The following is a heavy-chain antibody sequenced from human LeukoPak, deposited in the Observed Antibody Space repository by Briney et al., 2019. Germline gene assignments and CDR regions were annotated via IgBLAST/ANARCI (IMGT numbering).Heavy chain of an antibody. V-gene: IGHV3-23*01. J-gene: IGHJ3*02. CDR2: VSGSGGST. CDR1: GFTFSSYG. CDR3: AKVLYRLSSGWFDAFDI. D-gene: IGHD6-19*01. Sequence: PGGSLRLSCAASGFTFSSYGMSWVRQAPGKGLEWVSAVSGSGGSTYYADSVKGRFTISRDNSKNTLYLQMNSLRAEDTAVYYCAKVLYRLSSGWFDAFDIWGQGTMVSVSS.